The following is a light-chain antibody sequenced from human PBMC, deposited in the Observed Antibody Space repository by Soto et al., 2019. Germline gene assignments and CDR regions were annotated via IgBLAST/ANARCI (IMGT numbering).Light chain of an antibody. J-gene: IGKJ5*01. CDR3: QQYNNWPSIT. CDR2: GAS. CDR1: QSVSSN. Sequence: EIVLTQSQATLSVSPGERATFSCIASQSVSSNLAWYQQKPGQAPRLLIYGASNRATGIPARFSGSGSGTDFTLTISSLEPEDFAVYYCQQYNNWPSITFGQGTRLEI. V-gene: IGKV3D-15*01.